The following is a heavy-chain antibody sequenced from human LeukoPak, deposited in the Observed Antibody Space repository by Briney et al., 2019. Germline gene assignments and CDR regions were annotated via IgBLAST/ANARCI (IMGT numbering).Heavy chain of an antibody. Sequence: SETLSLTCAVSGGSISSGGYSWSWIRQPPGKGLEWIGYIYHSGSTYYNPSLKSRVTISVDRSKNQFSLKLSSVTAADTAVYYCASWLGSTSLSQGAFDIWGQGTMVTVSS. CDR1: GGSISSGGYS. V-gene: IGHV4-30-2*01. CDR2: IYHSGST. D-gene: IGHD2-2*01. CDR3: ASWLGSTSLSQGAFDI. J-gene: IGHJ3*02.